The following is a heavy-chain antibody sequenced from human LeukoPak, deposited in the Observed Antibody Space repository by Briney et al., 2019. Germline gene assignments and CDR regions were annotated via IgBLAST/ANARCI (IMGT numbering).Heavy chain of an antibody. J-gene: IGHJ4*02. CDR3: AKDRYSGSFYGDGAYEY. Sequence: PGGSLRLSCAASGFTFDDYAMHWVRQAPGKGLEWVSGISWNSGSIGYADSVKGRFTISRDNAKNSLYLQMNSLRAEDTALYYCAKDRYSGSFYGDGAYEYWGQGTLVTVSS. V-gene: IGHV3-9*01. D-gene: IGHD1-26*01. CDR2: ISWNSGSI. CDR1: GFTFDDYA.